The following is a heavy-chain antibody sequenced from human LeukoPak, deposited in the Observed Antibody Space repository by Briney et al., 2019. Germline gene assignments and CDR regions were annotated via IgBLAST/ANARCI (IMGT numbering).Heavy chain of an antibody. CDR2: ISGSGGST. D-gene: IGHD3-10*01. V-gene: IGHV3-23*01. CDR3: ARDQRYYGSGDFDY. Sequence: GGSLRLSCAASGFTLSSYAMSWVRQAPGKGLEWVSAISGSGGSTYYADSVKGRFTISRDNSKNTLYLQMNSLRAEDTAVYYCARDQRYYGSGDFDYWGQGTLVTVSS. CDR1: GFTLSSYA. J-gene: IGHJ4*02.